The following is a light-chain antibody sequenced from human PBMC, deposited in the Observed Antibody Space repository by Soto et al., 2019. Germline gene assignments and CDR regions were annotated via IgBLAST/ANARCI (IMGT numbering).Light chain of an antibody. CDR3: QQYGSSGT. J-gene: IGKJ1*01. V-gene: IGKV3-20*01. CDR2: AAS. CDR1: QRINSSY. Sequence: EIVLTQSPGTLSLSPGQRATLSCRARQRINSSYLAWYQHKPGQAPRLLIYAASSRATGIPDRFSGSGSGTDFTLTISRLEPEDFAVYYCQQYGSSGTFGQGTKVDIK.